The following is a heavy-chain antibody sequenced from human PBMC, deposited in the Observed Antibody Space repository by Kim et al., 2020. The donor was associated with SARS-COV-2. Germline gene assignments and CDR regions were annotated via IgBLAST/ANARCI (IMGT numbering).Heavy chain of an antibody. J-gene: IGHJ4*02. CDR3: TRDQGGYEPVNY. V-gene: IGHV3-49*02. D-gene: IGHD5-12*01. Sequence: EYAATVKGRFTISRDDSKSIAYLQMNSLKTEDTAVYYCTRDQGGYEPVNYWGQGTLVTVSS.